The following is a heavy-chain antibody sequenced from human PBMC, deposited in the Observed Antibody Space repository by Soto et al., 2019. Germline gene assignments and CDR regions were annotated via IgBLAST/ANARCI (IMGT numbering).Heavy chain of an antibody. J-gene: IGHJ6*03. CDR3: AKDGFTDYYYYMDV. D-gene: IGHD2-2*03. Sequence: PGGSLRLSCAASGFTFSSYGMHWVRQAPGKGLEWVAVISYDGSNKYYADSVKGRFTISRDNSKNTLYLQMNSLRAEDTAVYYCAKDGFTDYYYYMDVWGKGTTVTVSS. CDR1: GFTFSSYG. CDR2: ISYDGSNK. V-gene: IGHV3-30*18.